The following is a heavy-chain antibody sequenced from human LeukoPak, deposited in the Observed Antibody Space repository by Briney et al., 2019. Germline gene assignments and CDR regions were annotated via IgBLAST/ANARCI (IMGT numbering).Heavy chain of an antibody. J-gene: IGHJ4*02. Sequence: GGSLRLSWAASGFTFSSYSMNWVRQAAGKGLEWISYITSSSSTIYYADSVKGRFTISRDNAKNSLFLQMNSLRDEDTAVYHCAISDSLWGQGTLVTVSS. CDR1: GFTFSSYS. V-gene: IGHV3-48*02. CDR2: ITSSSSTI. CDR3: AISDSL. D-gene: IGHD3-22*01.